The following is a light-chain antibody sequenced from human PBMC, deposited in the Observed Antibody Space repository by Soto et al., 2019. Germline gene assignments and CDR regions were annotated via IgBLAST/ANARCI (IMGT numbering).Light chain of an antibody. CDR3: QQRSIWPWT. J-gene: IGKJ1*01. CDR2: DAS. V-gene: IGKV3-11*01. Sequence: VMTQSPATLSVSPGERATLSCRASQSVSSYLAWYQQKPGQAPRLLIYDASNRATGIPARFSGSGSGTDFTLTISSLEPEDFAVFYCQQRSIWPWTFGQGTKMDIK. CDR1: QSVSSY.